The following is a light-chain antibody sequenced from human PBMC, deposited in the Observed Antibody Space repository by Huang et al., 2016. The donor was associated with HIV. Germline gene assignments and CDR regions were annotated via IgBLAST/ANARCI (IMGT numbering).Light chain of an antibody. CDR3: QQYGTSRWT. Sequence: EIVLTQSPGTLSLSPGERATLSCRASQSVSSSSLAWYQQKPGQAPRLLIYGASFRATGIPDRFSGSGSGIDFTLTISRLEPEDFAVYYCQQYGTSRWTFGQGTKVEIK. CDR1: QSVSSSS. CDR2: GAS. V-gene: IGKV3-20*01. J-gene: IGKJ1*01.